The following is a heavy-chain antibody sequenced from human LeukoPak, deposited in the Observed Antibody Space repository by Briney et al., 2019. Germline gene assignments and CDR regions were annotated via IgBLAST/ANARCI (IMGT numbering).Heavy chain of an antibody. Sequence: GGSLRLSCAASGFTISSNYMSWVRQAPGQGLEWVSVIYSSGSTYYTDSVKGRFTISRDTSKNTLYLQMNSLRGDDTAVYYCARDATTIRGLNSFDIWGQGTMVTVSS. CDR2: IYSSGST. V-gene: IGHV3-53*01. CDR1: GFTISSNY. CDR3: ARDATTIRGLNSFDI. D-gene: IGHD3-10*01. J-gene: IGHJ3*02.